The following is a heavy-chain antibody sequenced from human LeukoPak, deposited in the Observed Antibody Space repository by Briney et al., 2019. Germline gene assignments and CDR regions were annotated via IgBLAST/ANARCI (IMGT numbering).Heavy chain of an antibody. J-gene: IGHJ4*02. CDR1: GFTFGDYA. CDR3: TRDGRPYDSSGYYYLDFDY. V-gene: IGHV3-49*04. D-gene: IGHD3-22*01. Sequence: GGSLRLSCTASGFTFGDYAMSWVRQAPGKGLEWVGFIRSKAYGGTTEYAASVKGRFIISRDDSRSIAYLQMNSLKTEDTAVYYCTRDGRPYDSSGYYYLDFDYWGQGTLVTVSS. CDR2: IRSKAYGGTT.